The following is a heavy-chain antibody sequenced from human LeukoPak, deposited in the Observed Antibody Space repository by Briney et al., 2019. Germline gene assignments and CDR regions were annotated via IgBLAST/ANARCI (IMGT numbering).Heavy chain of an antibody. V-gene: IGHV3-7*01. J-gene: IGHJ6*03. Sequence: PGGSLRLSCAASGFTFSSYSMNWVRQAPGKGLEWVANIKQDGSEKYYVDSVKGRFTISRDNAKNSLYLQMNSLRAEDTALYYCARVSTVTIYGYYYYYMDVWGKGTTVTVSS. CDR3: ARVSTVTIYGYYYYYMDV. D-gene: IGHD4-17*01. CDR2: IKQDGSEK. CDR1: GFTFSSYS.